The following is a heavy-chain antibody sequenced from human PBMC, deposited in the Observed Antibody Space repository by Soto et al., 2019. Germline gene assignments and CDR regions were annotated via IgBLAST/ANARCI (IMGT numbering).Heavy chain of an antibody. V-gene: IGHV4-59*01. Sequence: SSETLSLTCTVSGGSISSYYWSWIRQPPGKGLEWIGYIYYSGSTNYNPSLKSRVTISVDTSKNQFSLKLSSVTAADTAVYYCARDMVLDYWGQGTLVTVSS. CDR1: GGSISSYY. D-gene: IGHD3-10*01. CDR2: IYYSGST. CDR3: ARDMVLDY. J-gene: IGHJ4*02.